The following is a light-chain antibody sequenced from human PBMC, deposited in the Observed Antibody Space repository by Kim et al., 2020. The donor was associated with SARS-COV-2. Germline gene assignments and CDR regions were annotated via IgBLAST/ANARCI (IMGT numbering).Light chain of an antibody. Sequence: DIQMTQSPSTLSASVGDRVTITCRASQSVNTWLAWYQQKSGKAPKLLIYRASNLESGVPSRFSGSGSGTQFTLTINSLQPDAFATYYCQQYYIYWTFGQGTKVDIK. J-gene: IGKJ1*01. CDR3: QQYYIYWT. V-gene: IGKV1-5*03. CDR2: RAS. CDR1: QSVNTW.